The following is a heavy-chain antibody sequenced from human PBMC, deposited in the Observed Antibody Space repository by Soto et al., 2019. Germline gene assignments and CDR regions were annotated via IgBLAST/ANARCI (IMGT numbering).Heavy chain of an antibody. V-gene: IGHV1-2*02. CDR2: INPHSGST. CDR1: GYSFTDDY. J-gene: IGHJ6*02. Sequence: GASVKVSCKTSGYSFTDDYLHWVRQAPGQGLEWVGWINPHSGSTNFAQKFLGRVSMTRDTSISTAYMELFSLTSDDTAIYYCARDVYCGYDCYSYVMDVWGQGTTVIVS. D-gene: IGHD2-21*02. CDR3: ARDVYCGYDCYSYVMDV.